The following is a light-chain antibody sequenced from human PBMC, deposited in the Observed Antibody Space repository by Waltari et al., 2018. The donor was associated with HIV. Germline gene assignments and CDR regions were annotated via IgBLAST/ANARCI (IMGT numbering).Light chain of an antibody. CDR3: QHRNHWPPEYT. J-gene: IGKJ2*01. CDR2: DAS. CDR1: QSSHYY. V-gene: IGKV3-11*01. Sequence: DTVLTQSPATLSLSPGERVTLSCRDRQSSHYYLAWYQQKHGQPPRLLIYDASTRAPGIPARFSGSGSGTDCALTISSIEPEDFAVYYCQHRNHWPPEYTFGQGTKLEIK.